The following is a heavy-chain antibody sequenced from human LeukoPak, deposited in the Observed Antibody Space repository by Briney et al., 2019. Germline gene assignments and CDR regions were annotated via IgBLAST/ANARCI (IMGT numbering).Heavy chain of an antibody. Sequence: SETLSLTCAVYGGSFSGYSWSWIRQPPGKRLEWIGEINHRGSNKNNPSPKSRVTISVDTSKNQSSLKLRSVTAADTAVYYCARGDSSIAARPLDYWGQGTLVTVSS. CDR1: GGSFSGYS. V-gene: IGHV4-34*01. CDR2: INHRGSN. CDR3: ARGDSSIAARPLDY. J-gene: IGHJ4*02. D-gene: IGHD6-6*01.